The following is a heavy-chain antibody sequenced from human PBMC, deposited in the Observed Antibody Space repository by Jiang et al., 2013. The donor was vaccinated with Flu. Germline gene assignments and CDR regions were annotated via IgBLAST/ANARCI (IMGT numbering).Heavy chain of an antibody. J-gene: IGHJ4*02. CDR1: GGSISSYY. Sequence: GSGLVKPSETLSLTCTVSGGSISSYYWSWIRQPPGKGLEWIGYIYYSGSTNYNPSLKSRVTISVDTSKNQFSLKLSSVTAADTAVYYCARDSNGYGYWGQGTLVTVSS. CDR2: IYYSGST. CDR3: ARDSNGYGY. V-gene: IGHV4-59*01. D-gene: IGHD5-18*01.